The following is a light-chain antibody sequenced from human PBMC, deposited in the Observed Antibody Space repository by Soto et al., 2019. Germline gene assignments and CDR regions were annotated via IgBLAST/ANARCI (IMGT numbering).Light chain of an antibody. CDR3: QTWVTGIRV. CDR1: SGHSSYA. Sequence: QPVLSQSPSSSASLGASVKLTCTLSSGHSSYAIAWHQQQPEKGPRYLMKLNSDGSHMKGDGIPDRFSGSSSGAERYLTISSLQSEDEADYYCQTWVTGIRVFGGGTKVTVL. J-gene: IGLJ2*01. V-gene: IGLV4-69*01. CDR2: LNSDGSH.